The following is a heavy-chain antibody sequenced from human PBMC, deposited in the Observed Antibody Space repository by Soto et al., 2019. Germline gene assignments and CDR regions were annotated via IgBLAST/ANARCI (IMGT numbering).Heavy chain of an antibody. CDR2: ISYDGSNK. J-gene: IGHJ4*02. CDR3: AKDVGLDYYDSSGYLGVDY. D-gene: IGHD3-22*01. V-gene: IGHV3-30*18. CDR1: GFTFSSYG. Sequence: GGSLRLSCAASGFTFSSYGMHWVRQAPGKGLEWVAVISYDGSNKYYADSVKGRFTISRYNSKNTLYLQMNSLRAEDTAVYYCAKDVGLDYYDSSGYLGVDYWGQGTLVTVSS.